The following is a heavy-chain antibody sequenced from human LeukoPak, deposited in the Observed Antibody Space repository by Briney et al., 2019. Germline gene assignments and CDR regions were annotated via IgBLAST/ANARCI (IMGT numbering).Heavy chain of an antibody. Sequence: PSETLSLTCTVSGGSISSGDYYWSWIRQPPGKGLEWIGYIYYSGSTYYNPSLKSRVTISVDTSKNQFSLKLSSVTAADTAVYYCAREDRLSSGGSHDFDYWGQGTLVTVSS. J-gene: IGHJ4*02. CDR1: GGSISSGDYY. CDR3: AREDRLSSGGSHDFDY. CDR2: IYYSGST. D-gene: IGHD2-15*01. V-gene: IGHV4-30-4*01.